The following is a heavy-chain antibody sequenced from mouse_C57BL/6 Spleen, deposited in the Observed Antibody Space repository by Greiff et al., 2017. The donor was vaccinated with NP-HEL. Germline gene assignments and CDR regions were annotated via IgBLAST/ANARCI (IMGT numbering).Heavy chain of an antibody. CDR2: ISYSGST. CDR3: ARDGGLLHFDY. D-gene: IGHD2-3*01. CDR1: GYSITSGYD. Sequence: EVQLQQSGPGMVKPSQSLSLTCTVTGYSITSGYDWHWIRHFPGNKLEWMSYISYSGSTNYNPSLKSRISITHDTSKNHFFLKLNSVTTEDTATYYCARDGGLLHFDYWGQGTTLTVSS. J-gene: IGHJ2*01. V-gene: IGHV3-1*01.